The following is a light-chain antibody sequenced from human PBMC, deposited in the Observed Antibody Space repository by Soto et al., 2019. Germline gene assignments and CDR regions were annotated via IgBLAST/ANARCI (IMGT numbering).Light chain of an antibody. Sequence: EIVMTQSPATLSVSPGERDTLSCRASQSVNSNLAWYQQKTGQAPRLLIYGASTRDTGIPASFSGSGSGTEFTLTSSSLQYKYFDVYYCQQYNNWTPYTFGQGTKLEI. V-gene: IGKV3-15*01. CDR1: QSVNSN. J-gene: IGKJ2*01. CDR2: GAS. CDR3: QQYNNWTPYT.